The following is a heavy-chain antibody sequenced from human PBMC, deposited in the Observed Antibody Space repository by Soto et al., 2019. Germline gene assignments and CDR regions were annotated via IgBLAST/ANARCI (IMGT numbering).Heavy chain of an antibody. CDR2: ISYDGNKK. CDR1: GFTFSRHG. D-gene: IGHD3-16*01. V-gene: IGHV3-33*01. Sequence: QVQVVESGGGVVQPGRSLRLSCAASGFTFSRHGMHWVRQAPGKGLEWVTNISYDGNKKNYADSVRGRFTISRDNSKNTLYLEMDSLRVEDTAVYYCARWTSDYHDDSGRLEQWGQGTLVTVSS. CDR3: ARWTSDYHDDSGRLEQ. J-gene: IGHJ4*02.